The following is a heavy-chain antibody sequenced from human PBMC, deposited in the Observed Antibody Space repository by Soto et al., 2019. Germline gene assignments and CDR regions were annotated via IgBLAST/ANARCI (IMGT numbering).Heavy chain of an antibody. Sequence: PGGSLRLSCAASGFTFDDYAMHWVRQAPGKGLEWVSGISWNSGTIVYADSVKGRFTISRDNSKNTLYLQMNSLRAEDTAVYYCAKDLNPFYYYDSSGFDYWGQGTLVTVSS. CDR2: ISWNSGTI. CDR1: GFTFDDYA. CDR3: AKDLNPFYYYDSSGFDY. D-gene: IGHD3-22*01. V-gene: IGHV3-9*01. J-gene: IGHJ4*02.